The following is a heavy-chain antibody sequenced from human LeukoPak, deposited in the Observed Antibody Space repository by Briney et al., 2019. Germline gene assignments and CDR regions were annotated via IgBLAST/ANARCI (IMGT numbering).Heavy chain of an antibody. CDR1: GFTFSSYS. CDR2: ISSSSSYI. D-gene: IGHD1-26*01. V-gene: IGHV3-21*01. CDR3: AREAVGATHFDY. Sequence: GGSLRLSCAASGFTFSSYSMNWVRQAPGKGLEWVSSISSSSSYIYYADSVKGRFTISRDNAKNSLYLQMNSLRAEDTAVYYCAREAVGATHFDYWGQGTLDTVSS. J-gene: IGHJ4*02.